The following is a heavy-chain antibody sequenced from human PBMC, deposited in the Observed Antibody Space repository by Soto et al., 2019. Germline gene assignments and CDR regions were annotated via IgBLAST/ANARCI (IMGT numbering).Heavy chain of an antibody. CDR3: AASFTWLTDY. V-gene: IGHV3-7*05. D-gene: IGHD3-10*01. J-gene: IGHJ4*02. CDR2: IKGDGSDK. CDR1: GFTFNNYY. Sequence: EVQLVDSGGALVQPGGSLRLSCEASGFTFNNYYMSWVRQAPGKGLEWVANIKGDGSDKYDVDSVKGRFTISRDNTKNSLFLQMDNLRAEDTAVSYCAASFTWLTDYWGPGTLVTVSS.